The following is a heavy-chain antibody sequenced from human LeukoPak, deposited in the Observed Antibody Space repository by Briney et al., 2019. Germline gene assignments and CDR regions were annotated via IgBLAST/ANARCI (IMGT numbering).Heavy chain of an antibody. Sequence: GASVKVSCKASGYTFTSYGISWVRQAPGQGLEWMGWISAYNGNTNYAQKLQGRVTMTTDTSTSTAYMELRSPRSDDTAVYYCAREMDSYTAMVYTLDYWGQGTLVTVSS. CDR2: ISAYNGNT. CDR1: GYTFTSYG. V-gene: IGHV1-18*04. CDR3: AREMDSYTAMVYTLDY. D-gene: IGHD5-18*01. J-gene: IGHJ4*02.